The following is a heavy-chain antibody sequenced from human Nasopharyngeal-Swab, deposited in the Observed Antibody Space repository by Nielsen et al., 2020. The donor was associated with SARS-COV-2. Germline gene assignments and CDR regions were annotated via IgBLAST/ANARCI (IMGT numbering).Heavy chain of an antibody. CDR2: ISGSNTYT. Sequence: SCAGSGFTFSDYYMSWIRQAPGKGLEWLSYISGSNTYTNYADSVKGRFTVSRDNAKNSLFLQMNSLRAEDMAVYYCARGGGDYRPIDSWGQGTLVTVSS. CDR3: ARGGGDYRPIDS. V-gene: IGHV3-11*05. CDR1: GFTFSDYY. J-gene: IGHJ4*02. D-gene: IGHD4-17*01.